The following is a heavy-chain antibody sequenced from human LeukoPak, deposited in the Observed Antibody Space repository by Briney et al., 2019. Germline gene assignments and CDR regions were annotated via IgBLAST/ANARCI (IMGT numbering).Heavy chain of an antibody. CDR3: ARIGRNYRRSSASWYYFDN. V-gene: IGHV4-30-4*07. J-gene: IGHJ4*02. CDR1: GDSIKSVGYS. Sequence: SETLSLTCAVSGDSIKSVGYSWSWIRQPPGKRLEWLGYVYQSGNANYNPSLNSRLTISVDTSRNEFSLKLTSVTAADTAVYYCARIGRNYRRSSASWYYFDNWGQGTLVTVSS. D-gene: IGHD2-2*01. CDR2: VYQSGNA.